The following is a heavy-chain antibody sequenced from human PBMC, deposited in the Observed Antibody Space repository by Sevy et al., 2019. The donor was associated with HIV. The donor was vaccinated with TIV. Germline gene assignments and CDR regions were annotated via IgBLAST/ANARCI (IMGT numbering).Heavy chain of an antibody. J-gene: IGHJ4*02. V-gene: IGHV3-23*01. CDR3: AKDSSATDWHPDY. Sequence: GGSLRLSCAASGFTFNNYAMNWVRQAPGKGLEWVSTVTGSGGSTYYADSVKGRFTISRDNSKKTLYLQMSSLRAEDTAVYYCAKDSSATDWHPDYWGQGTRVTVSS. CDR2: VTGSGGST. D-gene: IGHD2-21*01. CDR1: GFTFNNYA.